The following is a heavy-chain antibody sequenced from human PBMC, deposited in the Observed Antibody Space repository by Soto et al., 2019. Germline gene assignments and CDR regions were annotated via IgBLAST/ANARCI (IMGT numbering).Heavy chain of an antibody. CDR3: AGPPELTRIYYYYGMDV. CDR1: GGTFSSYA. Sequence: HVQLVQSGAEVKKPGSSVKVSCKASGGTFSSYAISWVRQAPGQGLEWMGGIIPIFGTANYAQKFQGRVTITADESTSTAYMELSSLRSEDTAVYYCAGPPELTRIYYYYGMDVWGQGTTVTVSS. V-gene: IGHV1-69*12. J-gene: IGHJ6*02. D-gene: IGHD1-7*01. CDR2: IIPIFGTA.